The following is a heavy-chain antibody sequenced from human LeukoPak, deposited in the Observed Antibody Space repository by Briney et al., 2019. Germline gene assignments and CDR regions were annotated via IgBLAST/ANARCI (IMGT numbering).Heavy chain of an antibody. V-gene: IGHV1-8*01. CDR3: TRDMRGAAAADDAFDI. CDR2: MNPNSGDT. D-gene: IGHD6-13*01. CDR1: GYTFTSCD. J-gene: IGHJ3*02. Sequence: ASVKVSCKASGYTFTSCDINWVRQAIGQGLEWMGWMNPNSGDTGYAQNFQGRVTITRDTSISTAHMELSSLRSEDTAVYYCTRDMRGAAAADDAFDIWGQGTMVTVSS.